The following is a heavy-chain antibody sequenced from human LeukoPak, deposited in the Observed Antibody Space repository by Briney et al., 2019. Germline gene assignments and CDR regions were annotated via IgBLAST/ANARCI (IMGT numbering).Heavy chain of an antibody. CDR3: ARHLSLFYGSGSYHRRESAFDI. J-gene: IGHJ3*02. V-gene: IGHV4-59*08. CDR1: GGSISSYY. D-gene: IGHD3-10*01. Sequence: PSETLSLTCTVSGGSISSYYWSWIRQPPGKGLEWIGYIYYSGSTNYNPSLKSRVTISVDTSKNQFSLKLSSVTAADTAVYCCARHLSLFYGSGSYHRRESAFDIWGQGTMVTVSS. CDR2: IYYSGST.